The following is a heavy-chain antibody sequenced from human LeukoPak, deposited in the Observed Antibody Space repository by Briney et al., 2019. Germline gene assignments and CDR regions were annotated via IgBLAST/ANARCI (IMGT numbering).Heavy chain of an antibody. CDR1: GGSISSYY. CDR2: IYYSGST. J-gene: IGHJ4*02. V-gene: IGHV4-59*01. D-gene: IGHD1-26*01. CDR3: ARERWELLGGYYFDY. Sequence: SETLSLTCTVSGGSISSYYWSWIRQPPGKGLEWIGYIYYSGSTNYNPSLKSRDTISVDTSKNQFSLKLSSVTAADTAVYYCARERWELLGGYYFDYWGQGTLVTVSS.